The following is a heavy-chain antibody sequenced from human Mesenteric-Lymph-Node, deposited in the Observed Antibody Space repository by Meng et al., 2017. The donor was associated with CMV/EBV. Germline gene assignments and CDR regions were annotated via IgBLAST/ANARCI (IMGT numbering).Heavy chain of an antibody. J-gene: IGHJ4*02. CDR1: GGSFSGYY. D-gene: IGHD4-23*01. V-gene: IGHV4-34*01. CDR2: INHSGST. Sequence: GPVQQWAAGLLKPSETLSLTCAGYGGSFSGYYWSWIRQPPGKGLEWIGEINHSGSTNYNPSLKSRVTISVDTSKNQFSLKLSSVTAADTAVYYCARHQRWLKSEGGFNYWGQGTLVTVSS. CDR3: ARHQRWLKSEGGFNY.